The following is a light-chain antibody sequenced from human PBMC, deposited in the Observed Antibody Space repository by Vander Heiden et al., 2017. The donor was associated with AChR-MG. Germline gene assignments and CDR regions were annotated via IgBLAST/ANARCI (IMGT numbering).Light chain of an antibody. Sequence: QSALTQPPSASGSPGQSVTISCTGSSSDVGGYKYVSWYQQYPGKAPQLLIYEVTKRPSGVPDRFSGSKSGNTPSLTVSGLQTEDEADYYCSSYAGRNNVIFGGGTRLTVL. CDR2: EVT. CDR1: SSDVGGYKY. CDR3: SSYAGRNNVI. J-gene: IGLJ2*01. V-gene: IGLV2-8*01.